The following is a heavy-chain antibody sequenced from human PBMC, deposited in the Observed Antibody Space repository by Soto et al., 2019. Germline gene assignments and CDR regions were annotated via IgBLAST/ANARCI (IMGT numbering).Heavy chain of an antibody. Sequence: SQTLSLTCAISGDSVSTNSAAWNWIRQSPSRRLEWLGRTYYRSKWYNDYAVSVKGRITINPDSSKNQFSLQLNSVTPEDTAVYYCAREVIVEAATSFRACCYYYGMDVWGQGTTVTVSS. V-gene: IGHV6-1*01. CDR3: AREVIVEAATSFRACCYYYGMDV. CDR1: GDSVSTNSAA. D-gene: IGHD2-15*01. CDR2: TYYRSKWYN. J-gene: IGHJ6*02.